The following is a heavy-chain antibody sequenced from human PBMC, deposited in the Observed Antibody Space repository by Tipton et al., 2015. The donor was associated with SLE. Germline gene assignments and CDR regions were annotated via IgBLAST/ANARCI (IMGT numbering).Heavy chain of an antibody. Sequence: TLSLTCTVSGGSISSGSYYWSWIRQPAGKGLEWIGYIYTSGSTNYNPSLQSRVTISVDTSKNQFSLKLSSVTAADTAVYYCARGGGRDYVWGSYYYWGQGTLVTVSS. CDR1: GGSISSGSYY. CDR3: ARGGGRDYVWGSYYY. V-gene: IGHV4-61*09. CDR2: IYTSGST. D-gene: IGHD3-16*01. J-gene: IGHJ4*02.